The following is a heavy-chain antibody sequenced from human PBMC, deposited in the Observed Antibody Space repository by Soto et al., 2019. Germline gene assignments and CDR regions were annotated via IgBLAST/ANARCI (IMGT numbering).Heavy chain of an antibody. J-gene: IGHJ4*02. D-gene: IGHD3-10*01. CDR3: VHRHASGSYFFDY. V-gene: IGHV2-5*02. CDR2: IYWDDVE. Sequence: QITLKESGPTLVKPTQPLTLTCTFSGFSLTTNGVSVGWIRQPPGKALEWLALIYWDDVERYSPSLKSRLTXXXXXXXXXXXXXXXXXXXXXXXXXXCVHRHASGSYFFDYWGQGALVTVSS. CDR1: GFSLTTNGVS.